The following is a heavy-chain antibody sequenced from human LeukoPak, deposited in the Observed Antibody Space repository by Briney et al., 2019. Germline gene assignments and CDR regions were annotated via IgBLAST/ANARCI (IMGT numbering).Heavy chain of an antibody. CDR1: GYTFTGYY. D-gene: IGHD1-1*01. J-gene: IGHJ4*02. CDR2: INPNSGGT. Sequence: VASVTVSCKASGYTFTGYYMHWVRQAPGQGLEWMGWINPNSGGTNYAQKFQGRVTMTRDTSISTAYMELSRLRSDDTAVYYCARSWNDWEVVGYWGQGTLVTVSS. CDR3: ARSWNDWEVVGY. V-gene: IGHV1-2*02.